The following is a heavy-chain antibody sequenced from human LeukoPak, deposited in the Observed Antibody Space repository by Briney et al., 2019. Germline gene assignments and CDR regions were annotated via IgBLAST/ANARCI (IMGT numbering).Heavy chain of an antibody. CDR2: ISAYNGNT. D-gene: IGHD4-17*01. Sequence: ASVKVSCKASGYTFTSYGISWVRQAPGQGLEGMGWISAYNGNTNYAQKLQGRVTMTTDTSTSTAYMELRSLRSDDTAVYYCARSAHDYGDYVSRGAFDIWGQGTMVTVSS. V-gene: IGHV1-18*01. J-gene: IGHJ3*02. CDR3: ARSAHDYGDYVSRGAFDI. CDR1: GYTFTSYG.